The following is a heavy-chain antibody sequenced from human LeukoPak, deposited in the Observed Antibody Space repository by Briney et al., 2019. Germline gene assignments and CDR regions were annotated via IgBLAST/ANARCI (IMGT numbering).Heavy chain of an antibody. CDR1: GGTFSSYA. CDR3: ARDRDPIAAAGRYYYYYYGMDV. Sequence: GASVKVSCKASGGTFSSYAINWVRQAPGQGLEWMGGIIPIFGTANYAQKFQGRVTITADESTSTAYMELSSLRSEDTAVYYCARDRDPIAAAGRYYYYYYGMDVWGQGTTVTVSS. D-gene: IGHD6-13*01. V-gene: IGHV1-69*13. J-gene: IGHJ6*02. CDR2: IIPIFGTA.